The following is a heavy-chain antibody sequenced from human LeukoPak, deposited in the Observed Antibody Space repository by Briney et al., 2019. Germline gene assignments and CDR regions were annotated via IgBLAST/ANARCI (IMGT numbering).Heavy chain of an antibody. Sequence: SETLSLTCTVSGGSISLIGYYWGWIRQPPGKGLEWIGTIYYSGGTYYNPSLKSRVTISVDTSKNQFSLKVNSVTAADTAVYYCARTYYYDSSGYYPGYFDYWGQGTLVTVSS. CDR1: GGSISLIGYY. V-gene: IGHV4-39*07. CDR3: ARTYYYDSSGYYPGYFDY. CDR2: IYYSGGT. J-gene: IGHJ4*02. D-gene: IGHD3-22*01.